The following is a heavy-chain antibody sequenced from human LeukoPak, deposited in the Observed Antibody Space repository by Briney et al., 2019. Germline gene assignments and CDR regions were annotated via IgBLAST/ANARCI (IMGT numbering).Heavy chain of an antibody. D-gene: IGHD4-17*01. J-gene: IGHJ5*01. CDR1: GFIFSSYW. CDR2: IKQDGTET. V-gene: IGHV3-7*05. Sequence: GGSLRLSCAASGFIFSSYWMTWVRQAPGKGLEWVANIKQDGTETYYVDSLKGRFTISRDNAKNSLYLRLNSLRAEDTAVYYCARAPTVTTRVFASWGQGTLVTVSS. CDR3: ARAPTVTTRVFAS.